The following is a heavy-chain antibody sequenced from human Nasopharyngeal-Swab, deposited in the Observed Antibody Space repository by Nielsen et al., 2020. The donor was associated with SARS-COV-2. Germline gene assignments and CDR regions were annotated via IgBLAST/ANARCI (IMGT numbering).Heavy chain of an antibody. D-gene: IGHD6-19*01. CDR2: IYSTGST. V-gene: IGHV4-39*07. Sequence: WIRQPPGKGLEWIGLIYSTGSTYYNPSLKSRVTISVDTSKNQFSLRLTSVTAADTAVYYCAREERGYSSGWYSSWFDPWGQGTLVTVPS. J-gene: IGHJ5*02. CDR3: AREERGYSSGWYSSWFDP.